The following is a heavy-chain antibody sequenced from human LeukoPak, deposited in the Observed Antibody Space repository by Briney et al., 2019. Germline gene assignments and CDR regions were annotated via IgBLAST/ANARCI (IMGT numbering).Heavy chain of an antibody. J-gene: IGHJ4*02. D-gene: IGHD2-2*01. V-gene: IGHV1-18*04. CDR1: GYTFTSYG. CDR2: ISAYNGNT. Sequence: ASVKVSCKASGYTFTSYGISWVRQAPGQGLEWMGWISAYNGNTNYAQKLQGRVTMTTDTSTSTAYMELRSLRSDDTAVYYCARFSGWDIVVVPAADLFDYWGRGTLVTVSS. CDR3: ARFSGWDIVVVPAADLFDY.